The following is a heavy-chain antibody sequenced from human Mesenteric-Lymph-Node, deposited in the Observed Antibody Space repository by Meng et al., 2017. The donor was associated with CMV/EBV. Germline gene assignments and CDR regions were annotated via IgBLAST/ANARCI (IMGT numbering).Heavy chain of an antibody. D-gene: IGHD2-2*01. Sequence: FTGYYFHWVRQAPGQGLEWMGRINPNSGDTNYAQEFQGRVTMTRDTSISTAYMELSRLTSGDTAVYYCASTYCYSTNCFSSAADYWGQGTLVTVSS. CDR1: FTGYY. J-gene: IGHJ4*02. CDR3: ASTYCYSTNCFSSAADY. V-gene: IGHV1-2*06. CDR2: INPNSGDT.